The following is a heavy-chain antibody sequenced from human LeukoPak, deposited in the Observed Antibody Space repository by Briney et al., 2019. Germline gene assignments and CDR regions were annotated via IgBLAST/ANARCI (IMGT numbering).Heavy chain of an antibody. V-gene: IGHV3-74*01. J-gene: IGHJ5*02. CDR1: ALTFSSYW. CDR2: INSGGSST. D-gene: IGHD3-16*01. CDR3: ARDYNYVWGSHSYNWFDR. Sequence: GGSLTLSCAASALTFSSYWMHWLRQAPGKGLVWVSRINSGGSSTIYADSVKGRFTISRDNAKNTLYLQMNSLRAEDTSVYYCARDYNYVWGSHSYNWFDRWGQGSLVTVSS.